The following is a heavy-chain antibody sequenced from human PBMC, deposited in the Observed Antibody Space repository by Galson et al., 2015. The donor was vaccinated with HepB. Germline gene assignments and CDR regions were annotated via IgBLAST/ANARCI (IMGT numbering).Heavy chain of an antibody. D-gene: IGHD6-13*01. CDR1: GFTFSSYA. Sequence: SLRLSCAASGFTFSSYAMHWVRQAPGKGLEYVSATSSNGGSTYYADSVKGRFTISRDNSKNTLYLQMSSLRAEDTAVYYCVKDSSSSWYTHFDYWGQGTLVTVSS. CDR3: VKDSSSSWYTHFDY. J-gene: IGHJ4*02. CDR2: TSSNGGST. V-gene: IGHV3-64D*06.